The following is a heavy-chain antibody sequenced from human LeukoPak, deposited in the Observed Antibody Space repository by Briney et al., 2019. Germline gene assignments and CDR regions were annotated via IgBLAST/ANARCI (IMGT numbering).Heavy chain of an antibody. Sequence: GGSLRLSCGASGLTFSRYEMNWVRQAPGKGLEWVSYISSSGSTIYYADSVKGRFTISRDNAKKSLYLQMNSLRAEDTAVYYRATDPGYSYELLVYYYYYGMDVWGQGTTVTVSS. CDR3: ATDPGYSYELLVYYYYYGMDV. V-gene: IGHV3-48*03. CDR1: GLTFSRYE. CDR2: ISSSGSTI. J-gene: IGHJ6*02. D-gene: IGHD5-18*01.